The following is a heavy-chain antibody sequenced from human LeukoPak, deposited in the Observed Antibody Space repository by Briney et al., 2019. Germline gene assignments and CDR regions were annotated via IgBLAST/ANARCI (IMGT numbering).Heavy chain of an antibody. CDR1: GGSIRSYY. J-gene: IGHJ6*03. CDR3: AREYYYGSGSPTKYYYYYMDV. Sequence: SETLSLTCTVSGGSIRSYYWNWIRQPAGKGLEWIGRIYTSGSTNYNPSLKSRVTMSVDTSKNQFSLKLSSVTAADTAVYYCAREYYYGSGSPTKYYYYYMDVWGKGTTVTISS. D-gene: IGHD3-10*01. V-gene: IGHV4-4*07. CDR2: IYTSGST.